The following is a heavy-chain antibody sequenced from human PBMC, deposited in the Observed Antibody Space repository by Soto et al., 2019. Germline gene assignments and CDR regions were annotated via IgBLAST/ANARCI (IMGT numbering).Heavy chain of an antibody. J-gene: IGHJ5*02. V-gene: IGHV1-18*01. CDR1: GYTFTSYG. CDR2: ISAYNGNT. Sequence: QVQLVQSGAEVKKPGASVKVSCKASGYTFTSYGISWVRQAPGQGLEWMGWISAYNGNTNYAQKLQGRVTMTTDTTTDTAYMELRSLRSDDTAVYYCAREAHSLAAAYWFDPWGQGTLVTVSS. CDR3: AREAHSLAAAYWFDP. D-gene: IGHD6-13*01.